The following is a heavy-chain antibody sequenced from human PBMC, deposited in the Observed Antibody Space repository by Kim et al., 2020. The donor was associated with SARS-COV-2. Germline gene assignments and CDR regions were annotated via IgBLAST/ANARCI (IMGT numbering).Heavy chain of an antibody. J-gene: IGHJ4*02. D-gene: IGHD2-21*02. CDR2: IFNSGSS. CDR3: ARQEYGGNYYFGY. CDR1: GGSISSGSYY. Sequence: SETLSLTCTVSGGSISSGSYYWSWIRQPAGKGLEWIGRIFNSGSSSYNPSLQSRFTISVDTSKSQFSLNLSSATAADTAMYYCARQEYGGNYYFGYCGQRALLTVSS. V-gene: IGHV4-61*02.